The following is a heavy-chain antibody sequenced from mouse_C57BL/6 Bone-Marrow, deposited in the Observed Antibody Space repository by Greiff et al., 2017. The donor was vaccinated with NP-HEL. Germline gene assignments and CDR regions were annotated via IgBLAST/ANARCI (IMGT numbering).Heavy chain of an antibody. V-gene: IGHV1-50*01. J-gene: IGHJ4*01. CDR1: GYTFTSYW. Sequence: QVQLQQSGAELVKPGASVKLSCKASGYTFTSYWMQWVKQRPGQGLEWIGEIDPSDSYTNYNQKFKGKATLTVDTSSSTAYMQLSSLTSEDSAVYYCARGGVYYYAMDYWGQGTSVTVSS. CDR2: IDPSDSYT. CDR3: ARGGVYYYAMDY.